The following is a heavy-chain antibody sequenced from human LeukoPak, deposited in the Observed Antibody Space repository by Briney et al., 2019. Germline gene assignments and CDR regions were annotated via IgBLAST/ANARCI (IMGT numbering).Heavy chain of an antibody. CDR3: ARDSGSRRLDY. CDR2: IAGSDTGT. CDR1: GFTFSTYA. D-gene: IGHD6-6*01. V-gene: IGHV3-23*01. J-gene: IGHJ4*02. Sequence: GGSLRLSCVGSGFTFSTYAMSWVRQTPGKGLEWVSSIAGSDTGTYYADSVKDRFSISRDNAKNSLYLQMNSLRAEDTAVYYCARDSGSRRLDYWGQGTLVTVSS.